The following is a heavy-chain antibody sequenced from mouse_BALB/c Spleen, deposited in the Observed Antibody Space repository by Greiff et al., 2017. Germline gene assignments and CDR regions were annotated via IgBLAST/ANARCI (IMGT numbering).Heavy chain of an antibody. Sequence: EVKVVESGGGLVKPGGSLKLSCAASGFTFSSYAMSWVRQTPEKRLEWVASISSGGSTYYPDSVKGRFTISRDNARNILYLQMSSLRSEDTAMYYCASHDYYGSSYWYFDVWGAGTTVTVSS. CDR2: ISSGGST. CDR1: GFTFSSYA. CDR3: ASHDYYGSSYWYFDV. J-gene: IGHJ1*01. V-gene: IGHV5-6-5*01. D-gene: IGHD1-1*01.